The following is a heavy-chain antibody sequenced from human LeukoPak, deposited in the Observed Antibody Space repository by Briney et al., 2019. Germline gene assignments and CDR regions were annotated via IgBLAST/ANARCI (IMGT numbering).Heavy chain of an antibody. D-gene: IGHD3-10*01. V-gene: IGHV1-24*01. Sequence: ASVKVSCKVSGYTXTELSMHGVRQAPGKGLEWMGGFDPEDGETIYAQKFQGRVTMTEDTSTDTAYMELSSLRSEDTAVYYCATDATMVRGVPYGMDVWGQGTTVTVSS. CDR2: FDPEDGET. J-gene: IGHJ6*02. CDR1: GYTXTELS. CDR3: ATDATMVRGVPYGMDV.